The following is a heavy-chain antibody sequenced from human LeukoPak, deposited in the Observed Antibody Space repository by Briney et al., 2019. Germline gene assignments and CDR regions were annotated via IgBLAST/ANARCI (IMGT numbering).Heavy chain of an antibody. CDR1: GFTFSSYA. V-gene: IGHV3-30*14. Sequence: PGGSLRLSCAASGFTFSSYAMHWVRQAPGKGLEWVAVISYDGSNKYYADSVKGRFTISRDNSKNTLYLQMNSLRAEDTAVYYCARVGYSSGWSRWAPFDYWGQGTLVTVSS. J-gene: IGHJ4*02. CDR2: ISYDGSNK. D-gene: IGHD6-19*01. CDR3: ARVGYSSGWSRWAPFDY.